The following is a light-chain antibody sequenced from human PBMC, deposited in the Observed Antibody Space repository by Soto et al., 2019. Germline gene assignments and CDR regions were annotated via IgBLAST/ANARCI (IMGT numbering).Light chain of an antibody. CDR3: QQSYSTSRT. J-gene: IGKJ1*01. Sequence: DIQMTQSPSSLAASVGDRVTITCRASQTINTYLNWYQQEPGKAPKLLIYAASSLPRGVPSRFSGSGSGTDFTLAISSLQREDFATYYCQQSYSTSRTFGQGTKVEIK. V-gene: IGKV1-39*01. CDR2: AAS. CDR1: QTINTY.